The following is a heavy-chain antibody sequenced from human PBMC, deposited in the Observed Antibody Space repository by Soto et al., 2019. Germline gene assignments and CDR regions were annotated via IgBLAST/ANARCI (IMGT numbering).Heavy chain of an antibody. CDR2: INHSGST. CDR3: ARGPGAVAGATLYYYYGMDV. V-gene: IGHV4-34*01. J-gene: IGHJ6*02. CDR1: GGSFSGYY. Sequence: SETLSLTCAVYGGSFSGYYWSWIRQPPGKGLEWIGEINHSGSTNYNPSLKSRVTISVDTSKNQFSLKLSSVTAADTAVYYCARGPGAVAGATLYYYYGMDVWGQGTTVTVSS. D-gene: IGHD6-19*01.